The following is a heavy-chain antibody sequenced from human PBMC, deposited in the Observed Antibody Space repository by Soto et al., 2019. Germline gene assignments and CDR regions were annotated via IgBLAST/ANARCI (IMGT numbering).Heavy chain of an antibody. CDR2: MNPNSGNT. CDR3: ARDNYSSELDY. Sequence: QVQLVQSGAEVKKPGASVKVSCKASGYTFTSYDINWVRQATGQGPEWMGWMNPNSGNTEYAQKFQDRVTMTRDTSISTAYMELSSLRSEDTAVYYCARDNYSSELDYWGQGTLVTVSS. CDR1: GYTFTSYD. D-gene: IGHD3-10*01. J-gene: IGHJ4*02. V-gene: IGHV1-8*01.